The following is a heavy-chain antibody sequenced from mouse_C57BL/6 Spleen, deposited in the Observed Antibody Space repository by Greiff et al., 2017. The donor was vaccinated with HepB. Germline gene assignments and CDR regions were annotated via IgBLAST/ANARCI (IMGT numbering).Heavy chain of an antibody. J-gene: IGHJ4*01. CDR2: IDPETGGT. Sequence: VQRVESGAELVRPGASVTLSCKASGYTFTDYEMHWVKQTPVHGLEWIGAIDPETGGTAYNQKFKGKAILTADKSSSTAYMELRSLTSEDSAVYYCTRSPFYYGTKRGYAMDYWGQGTSVTVSS. V-gene: IGHV1-15*01. CDR1: GYTFTDYE. D-gene: IGHD1-1*01. CDR3: TRSPFYYGTKRGYAMDY.